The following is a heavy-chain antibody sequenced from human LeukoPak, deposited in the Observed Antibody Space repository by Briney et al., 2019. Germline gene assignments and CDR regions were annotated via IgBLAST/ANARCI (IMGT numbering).Heavy chain of an antibody. CDR1: GFTFSSYS. V-gene: IGHV3-21*01. CDR2: ISSSSSYI. J-gene: IGHJ3*02. D-gene: IGHD3-22*01. Sequence: NTGGSLRLSCAASGFTFSSYSMNWVRQAPGKGLEWVSSISSSSSYIYYADSVKGRFTISRDNAKNSLYLQMNSLRAEDTAVYYCAREREDYYDSSGGGAFDIWGQGTMVTVSS. CDR3: AREREDYYDSSGGGAFDI.